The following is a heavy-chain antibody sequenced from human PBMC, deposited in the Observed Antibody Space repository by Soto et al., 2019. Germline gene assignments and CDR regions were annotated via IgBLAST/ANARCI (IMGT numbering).Heavy chain of an antibody. J-gene: IGHJ6*02. CDR3: ARGLRFLEWFYGIDV. Sequence: SETLSLTCAVYGGSFSGYYWSWIRQPPGKGLEWIGEINHSGSTNYNPSLKRRVTISVDTSKNQLYLKLSSVTATATAVYYCARGLRFLEWFYGIDVWRQRSTVTVCS. CDR1: GGSFSGYY. CDR2: INHSGST. V-gene: IGHV4-34*01. D-gene: IGHD3-3*01.